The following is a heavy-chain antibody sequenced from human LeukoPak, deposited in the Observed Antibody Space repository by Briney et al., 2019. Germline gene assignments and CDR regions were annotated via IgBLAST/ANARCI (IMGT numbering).Heavy chain of an antibody. CDR2: ISSSGSTI. Sequence: QTGGSLRLSCAASGFTLSSYEMNWVRQAPGKGLEWVSYISSSGSTIYYADSVKGRFTISRDNAKNSLYLQMNSLRAEDTAVYYCARGPSGYHNTGGQGTLVTVSS. J-gene: IGHJ4*02. CDR3: ARGPSGYHNT. D-gene: IGHD5-12*01. CDR1: GFTLSSYE. V-gene: IGHV3-48*03.